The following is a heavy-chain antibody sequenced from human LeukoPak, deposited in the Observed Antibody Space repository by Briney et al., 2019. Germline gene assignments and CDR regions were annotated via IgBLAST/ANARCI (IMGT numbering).Heavy chain of an antibody. J-gene: IGHJ3*02. CDR1: GGFISSYY. CDR3: ARRGGSPLGAFDI. CDR2: IYYSESA. V-gene: IGHV4-59*01. D-gene: IGHD1-26*01. Sequence: SETLSLTCTVSGGFISSYYWSWIRQPPGKGLEWIGYIYYSESANYNPSLKSRVTISVDTSKNQFSLKLSSVTAADTAVYYCARRGGSPLGAFDIWGQGTMVTVSS.